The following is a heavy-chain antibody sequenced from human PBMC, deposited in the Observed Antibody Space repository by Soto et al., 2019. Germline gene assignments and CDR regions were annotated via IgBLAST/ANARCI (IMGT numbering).Heavy chain of an antibody. CDR2: IGVGGGDR. Sequence: EVQLLESGGGLVQPGGSLRLSCAASGFTFSSYAMSWVRQAPGKGLEWVSSIGVGGGDRYYPESVKGRFTISRDNSRDTLYLEMNSLRDEDTAVYYCARVRFGELDWGQGTLVTVSS. CDR3: ARVRFGELD. J-gene: IGHJ4*02. D-gene: IGHD3-10*01. V-gene: IGHV3-23*01. CDR1: GFTFSSYA.